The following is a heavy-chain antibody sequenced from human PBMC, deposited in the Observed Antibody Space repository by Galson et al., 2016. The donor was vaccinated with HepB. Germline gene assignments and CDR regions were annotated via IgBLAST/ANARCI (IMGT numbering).Heavy chain of an antibody. CDR3: ARAVALNDGDALDV. J-gene: IGHJ3*01. CDR1: GFNVSNNY. Sequence: SLRLSCAASGFNVSNNYMSWVRQAPGKGLEWVSRLYSGGSTYYADSVKGRFTISRDNSKNTVYLQMNSLRAEDTAVYYCARAVALNDGDALDVWGQGTMVTVSS. CDR2: LYSGGST. D-gene: IGHD3-3*02. V-gene: IGHV3-66*01.